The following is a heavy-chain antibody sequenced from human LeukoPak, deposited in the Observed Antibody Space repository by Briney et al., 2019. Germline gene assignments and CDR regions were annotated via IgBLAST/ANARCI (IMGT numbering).Heavy chain of an antibody. V-gene: IGHV1-2*02. CDR3: AREIPNSRGAFDI. Sequence: ASVKVSCKASGYTFTGYYMHWVRQAPGQGLEWMGWINPNSGGTNYAQKFQGRVTMTRDTSISTAYMELSRLRSDDTAVYYCAREIPNSRGAFDIWGQGTMVTVSS. D-gene: IGHD1-1*01. CDR2: INPNSGGT. CDR1: GYTFTGYY. J-gene: IGHJ3*02.